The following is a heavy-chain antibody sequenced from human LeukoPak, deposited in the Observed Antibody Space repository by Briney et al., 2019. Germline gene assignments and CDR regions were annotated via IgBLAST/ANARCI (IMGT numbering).Heavy chain of an antibody. CDR3: ARGAGNYFVFDY. V-gene: IGHV4-59*01. D-gene: IGHD1-26*01. J-gene: IGHJ4*02. Sequence: SETLSLTCTVSGGSISNYYWNWIRQPPGKGPEWIGYMSNSGHTNYNPSLKSRVGISVDASRNQFSLDLSSVTAADTAVYFCARGAGNYFVFDYWGQGTLVTVSS. CDR2: MSNSGHT. CDR1: GGSISNYY.